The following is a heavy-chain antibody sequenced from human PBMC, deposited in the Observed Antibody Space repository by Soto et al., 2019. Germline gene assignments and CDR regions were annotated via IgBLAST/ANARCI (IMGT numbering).Heavy chain of an antibody. CDR3: ARRGVTGYYRSFDY. CDR1: GFSFSDYF. V-gene: IGHV3-11*01. J-gene: IGHJ4*02. Sequence: ESGGDLVKPGGSLRLSCAASGFSFSDYFMAWVRQAPGKGLEWISLISSSGSATYYADAVKGRFTISRDNAKDSLYLQLSSLRAEDTAVYYCARRGVTGYYRSFDYWGQGALVTVSS. D-gene: IGHD3-9*01. CDR2: ISSSGSAT.